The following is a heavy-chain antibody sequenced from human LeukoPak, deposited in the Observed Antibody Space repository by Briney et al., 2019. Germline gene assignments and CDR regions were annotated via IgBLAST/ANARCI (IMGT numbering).Heavy chain of an antibody. V-gene: IGHV3-7*01. CDR1: GFTFSSYA. CDR3: AREPTGAIDY. CDR2: IKQDGSEK. D-gene: IGHD7-27*01. Sequence: GGSLRLSCAASGFTFSSYAMSWVHQAPGKGLEWVANIKQDGSEKYYVDSVKGRFTISRDNAKNSLYLQMNSLRAEDTAVYYCAREPTGAIDYWGQGTLVTVSS. J-gene: IGHJ4*02.